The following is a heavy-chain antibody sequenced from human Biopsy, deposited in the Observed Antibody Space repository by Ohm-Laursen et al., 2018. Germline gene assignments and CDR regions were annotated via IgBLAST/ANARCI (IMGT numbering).Heavy chain of an antibody. CDR3: ARDPHGEGRDYGSYFDY. D-gene: IGHD4-17*01. Sequence: ASVKVSCKASGGTFTTYAISWVRQAPGQGLEWMGRISAYNGHTKFARKFQDRVTMTTDTSTTTAYMDLRSLRSDDTAVYYCARDPHGEGRDYGSYFDYWGQGTLVTVSS. CDR2: ISAYNGHT. V-gene: IGHV1-18*01. J-gene: IGHJ4*02. CDR1: GGTFTTYA.